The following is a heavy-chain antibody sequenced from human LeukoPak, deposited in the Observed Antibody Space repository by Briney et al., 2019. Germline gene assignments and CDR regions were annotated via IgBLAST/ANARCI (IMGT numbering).Heavy chain of an antibody. CDR1: GITVSNYG. CDR2: ISESGGGT. D-gene: IGHD3-10*01. Sequence: PGGSLRLSCVVSGITVSNYGMSWVRQAPGKGLEWVSGISESGGGTNYADSVKGRFFISRDNAKNMVYLHMNSLRAEDTAVYYCASDGLSGPADGAPDYWGQGTLVTVYS. CDR3: ASDGLSGPADGAPDY. J-gene: IGHJ4*02. V-gene: IGHV3-23*01.